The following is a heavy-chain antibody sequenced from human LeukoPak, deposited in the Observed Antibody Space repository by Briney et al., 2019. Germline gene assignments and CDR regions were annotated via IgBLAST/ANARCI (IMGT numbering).Heavy chain of an antibody. Sequence: GGSLRLSCAASGFTFSSYEMNWVRQAPGKGLEWVSYISRSGSTIYYADSVKGRFTISRDNAKNSLYLQMNSLRAEDTAVYYCAREGNYYDSSGYYYGFDYWGQGTLVTVSS. CDR3: AREGNYYDSSGYYYGFDY. D-gene: IGHD3-22*01. V-gene: IGHV3-48*03. J-gene: IGHJ4*02. CDR2: ISRSGSTI. CDR1: GFTFSSYE.